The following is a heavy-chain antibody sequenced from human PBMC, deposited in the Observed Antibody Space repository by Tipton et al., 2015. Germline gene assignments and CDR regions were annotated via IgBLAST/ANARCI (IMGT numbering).Heavy chain of an antibody. CDR3: AKDKGHGSGSHYNFGGLDC. CDR1: GFTFDDYA. V-gene: IGHV3-43D*04. J-gene: IGHJ4*02. CDR2: ITGDGDTT. D-gene: IGHD3-10*01. Sequence: GSLRLSCAASGFTFDDYAMHWVRQIPGKGLEWVSLITGDGDTTYYPDSLKGRFSVSRDNSKNSLYLQMNNVRVEDTALYYCAKDKGHGSGSHYNFGGLDCWGQGTLVTDSS.